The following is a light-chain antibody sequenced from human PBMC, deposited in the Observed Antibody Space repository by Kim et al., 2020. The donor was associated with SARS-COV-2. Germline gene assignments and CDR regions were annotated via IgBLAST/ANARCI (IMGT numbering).Light chain of an antibody. Sequence: EIVLTQSPATLSLSPGERATLSCRASQSVSSYLAWYQQKPGRAPRLLIYDASNRATGISARFSGSGSGTDFTLTISSLESEDFAVYYCQQRRDWPLTFGGGTKVDIK. CDR1: QSVSSY. CDR2: DAS. V-gene: IGKV3-11*01. CDR3: QQRRDWPLT. J-gene: IGKJ4*01.